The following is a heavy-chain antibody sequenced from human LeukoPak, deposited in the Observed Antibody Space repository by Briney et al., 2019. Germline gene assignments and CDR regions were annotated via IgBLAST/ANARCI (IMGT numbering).Heavy chain of an antibody. CDR2: VNPDSGDT. CDR3: TRDWTY. CDR1: GYTFTNYD. J-gene: IGHJ4*02. Sequence: ASVKLSCTTSGYTFTNYDINWVRQASGQGLEWKGWVNPDSGDTGYAQKFQGRLTMTTNTSSRMAYMEMTSLRSDDTAVYYCTRDWTYWGPGTLVTVSS. V-gene: IGHV1-8*01. D-gene: IGHD1-1*01.